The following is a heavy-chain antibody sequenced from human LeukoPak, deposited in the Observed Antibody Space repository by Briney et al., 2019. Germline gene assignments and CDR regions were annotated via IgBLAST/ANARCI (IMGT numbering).Heavy chain of an antibody. CDR2: IKSKTDGGTT. D-gene: IGHD3-9*01. CDR3: TRVFYYDILTGYYNGGHY. V-gene: IGHV3-15*01. CDR1: GFTFSSYA. Sequence: GGSLRLSCAASGFTFSSYAMSWVRQAPGKGLEWVGRIKSKTDGGTTDYAAPVKGRFTISRDDSKNTLYLQMNSLKTEDTAVYYCTRVFYYDILTGYYNGGHYWGQGTLVTVSS. J-gene: IGHJ4*02.